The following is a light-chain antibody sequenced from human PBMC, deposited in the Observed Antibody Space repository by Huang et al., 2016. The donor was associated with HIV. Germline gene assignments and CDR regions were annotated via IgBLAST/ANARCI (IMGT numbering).Light chain of an antibody. V-gene: IGKV2-28*01. CDR2: LGS. CDR3: MQGLQTWT. Sequence: DIVMVQSPASLSVTPGEAASITCRSSQSLLHSNGHTYLDWYWQKPGQSQQLLIYLGSIRASGVPDRFSGSGSGTDFTLRINRVEAGDVGIYYCMQGLQTWTFGQGTKVEI. J-gene: IGKJ1*01. CDR1: QSLLHSNGHTY.